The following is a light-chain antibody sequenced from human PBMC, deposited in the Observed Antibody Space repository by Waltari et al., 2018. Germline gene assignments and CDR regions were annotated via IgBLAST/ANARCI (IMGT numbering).Light chain of an antibody. CDR2: DAS. V-gene: IGKV3-11*01. CDR1: QSVSSY. CDR3: QQRSNWPPGT. J-gene: IGKJ4*01. Sequence: EIVLTQSPATLSLSPGERATLSCRASQSVSSYLAWYQQKPGQAPRLLIYDASNSATGSPARFSGSGSGTDFTLTISSLEPEDFAVYYCQQRSNWPPGTFGGGTKVEIK.